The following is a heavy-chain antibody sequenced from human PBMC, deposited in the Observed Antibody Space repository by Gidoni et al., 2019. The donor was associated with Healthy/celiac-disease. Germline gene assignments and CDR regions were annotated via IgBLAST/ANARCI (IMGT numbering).Heavy chain of an antibody. V-gene: IGHV3-13*01. D-gene: IGHD2-2*02. CDR3: ARDSCSSTSCYTGWYFDL. J-gene: IGHJ2*01. CDR2: IGTAGDT. Sequence: EVQLVESGGGLVQPGGSLRLSCAASGFTFSSYDMHWVRQATGKGLEWVSAIGTAGDTYYPGSVKGRFTISRENAKNSLYLQMNSLRAGDTAVYYCARDSCSSTSCYTGWYFDLWGRGTLVTVSS. CDR1: GFTFSSYD.